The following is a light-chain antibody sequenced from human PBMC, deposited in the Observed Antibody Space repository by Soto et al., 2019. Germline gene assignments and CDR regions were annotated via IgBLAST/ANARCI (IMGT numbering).Light chain of an antibody. J-gene: IGKJ1*01. Sequence: EIVLTQSPGTLSLSPGERATLSCRASQSVTSNYVAWYQHKPGQAPRVLIYGASTRATGIPDRFSGSGSGTDFTLSISRLEPEDFAVYYCQQYGNSPWTFGQGTKVEIK. CDR1: QSVTSNY. V-gene: IGKV3-20*01. CDR3: QQYGNSPWT. CDR2: GAS.